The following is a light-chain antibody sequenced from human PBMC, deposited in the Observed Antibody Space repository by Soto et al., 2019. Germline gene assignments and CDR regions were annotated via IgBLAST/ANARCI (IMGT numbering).Light chain of an antibody. CDR3: QHYDNLST. CDR2: DAS. J-gene: IGKJ5*01. V-gene: IGKV1-33*01. CDR1: QDISNY. Sequence: DIQMTQSPSSLSASVGARVTITCQASQDISNYLNWYQQQPGKAPKLLIYDASNLETGVPSRFSGSGSGTDFTFTIRSLKPEDIATDDCQHYDNLSTFCPGTRLEIK.